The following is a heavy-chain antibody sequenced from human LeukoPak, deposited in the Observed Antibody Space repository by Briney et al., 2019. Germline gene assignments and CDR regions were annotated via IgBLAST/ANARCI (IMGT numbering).Heavy chain of an antibody. Sequence: PGGSLRLSCAASGFTFSSYGMHWVRQAPGKGLEWVAFIRYDGSNKYYADSVKGRFTISRDNSKNTLYLQMNSLRAEDTAVYYCAKVASVLEWLDDYYYMDVWGKGTTVTVSS. V-gene: IGHV3-30*02. CDR3: AKVASVLEWLDDYYYMDV. CDR1: GFTFSSYG. D-gene: IGHD3-3*01. CDR2: IRYDGSNK. J-gene: IGHJ6*03.